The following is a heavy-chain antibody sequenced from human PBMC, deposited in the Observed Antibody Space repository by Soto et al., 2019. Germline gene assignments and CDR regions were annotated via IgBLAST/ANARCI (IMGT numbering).Heavy chain of an antibody. V-gene: IGHV1-58*01. Sequence: QMQLVQSGPEVKKPGTSVKVSCKASGFTFTSSAVQWVRQARGQRLEWIGWIVVGSGNTNYAQKFQERVTITRDMSTSTAYMELSSLRSEDTAVYYCASEPRYSSSSPFDYWGQGTLVTVSS. J-gene: IGHJ4*02. CDR3: ASEPRYSSSSPFDY. CDR1: GFTFTSSA. CDR2: IVVGSGNT. D-gene: IGHD6-6*01.